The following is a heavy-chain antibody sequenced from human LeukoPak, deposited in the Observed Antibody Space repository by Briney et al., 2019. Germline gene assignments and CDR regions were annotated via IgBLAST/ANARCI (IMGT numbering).Heavy chain of an antibody. CDR3: ARESQTGVALDY. CDR1: GFTFSSYW. D-gene: IGHD1-14*01. Sequence: GGSLRLSCAVSGFTFSSYWMSWVRQAPGKGLEWVANIKQDGSEKYYVDSVKGRFTISRDNTKNSLYLQMNSLRAEDTAVYYCARESQTGVALDYWGQGTLVTVSS. V-gene: IGHV3-7*01. CDR2: IKQDGSEK. J-gene: IGHJ4*02.